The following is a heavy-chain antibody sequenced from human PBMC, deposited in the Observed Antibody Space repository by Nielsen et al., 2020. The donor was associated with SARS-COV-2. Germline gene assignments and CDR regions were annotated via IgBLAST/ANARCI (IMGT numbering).Heavy chain of an antibody. V-gene: IGHV3-30*01. Sequence: SVKGRFTISRDNSKNTLYLQMNSLRAEDTAVYYCARDTHIVVVVAATSPLSVPSRWGQGTLVTVSS. J-gene: IGHJ4*02. D-gene: IGHD2-15*01. CDR3: ARDTHIVVVVAATSPLSVPSR.